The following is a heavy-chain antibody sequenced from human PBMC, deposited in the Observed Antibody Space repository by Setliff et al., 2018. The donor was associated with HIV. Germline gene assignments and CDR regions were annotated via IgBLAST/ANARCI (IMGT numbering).Heavy chain of an antibody. Sequence: SVKVSCKASGGTFSSYAISWVRQAPGQGLEWMGRVIPIFDRSHYAEKFQGRVTMTADKSTSTAYMELSSLRSDDSAMYYCARDRGWELSHPPFFDYWGQGTLVTVSS. CDR3: ARDRGWELSHPPFFDY. V-gene: IGHV1-69*04. J-gene: IGHJ4*02. CDR1: GGTFSSYA. D-gene: IGHD1-7*01. CDR2: VIPIFDRS.